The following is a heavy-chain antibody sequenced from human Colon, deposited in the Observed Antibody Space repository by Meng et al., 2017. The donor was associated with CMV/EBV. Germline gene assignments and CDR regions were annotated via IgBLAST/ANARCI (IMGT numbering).Heavy chain of an antibody. CDR2: ISAYTGDT. CDR1: GYNVTTCG. V-gene: IGHV1-18*01. D-gene: IGHD1-26*01. CDR3: VRESQSGSYIYLQH. Sequence: VQLETSGSEVKKPGGSVKVSCKASGYNVTTCGISWVRQAPGQGLEWMGWISAYTGDTYYAQKFQGRVTMTTDTSTSTAYMELRRLRSDDTAVYYCVRESQSGSYIYLQHWGQGTLVTVSS. J-gene: IGHJ1*01.